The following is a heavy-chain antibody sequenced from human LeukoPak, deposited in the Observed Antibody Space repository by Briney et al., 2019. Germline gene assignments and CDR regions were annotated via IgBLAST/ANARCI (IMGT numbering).Heavy chain of an antibody. J-gene: IGHJ4*02. Sequence: YYAESVRGPFTISTDNSTNTAYLQMNSLRVEDTALCYCATSVPDYTRFDFWGQGVLVTVSS. V-gene: IGHV3-23*05. CDR3: ATSVPDYTRFDF. D-gene: IGHD4-11*01.